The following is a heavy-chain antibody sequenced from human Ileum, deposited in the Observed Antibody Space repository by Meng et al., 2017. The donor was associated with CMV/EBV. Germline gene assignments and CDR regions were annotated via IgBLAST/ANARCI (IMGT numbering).Heavy chain of an antibody. CDR2: VYNRGAI. Sequence: SDTLSLTCTVSGASINSSDYSWTWIRLPPGKGLEWIGYVYNRGAIYYNPSLKSRLALSVDSSKNQLYMTLTAVTAADAGTYFCARAEDSDTNGRGDAFGVWGRGTVVTVSS. V-gene: IGHV4-30-4*02. CDR1: GASINSSDYS. D-gene: IGHD1-26*01. J-gene: IGHJ3*01. CDR3: ARAEDSDTNGRGDAFGV.